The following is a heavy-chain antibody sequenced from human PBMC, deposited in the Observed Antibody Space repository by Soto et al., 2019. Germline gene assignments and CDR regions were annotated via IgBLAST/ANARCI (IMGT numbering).Heavy chain of an antibody. CDR2: IYYSGST. V-gene: IGHV4-31*03. CDR3: ARSHDILTASDVFDI. Sequence: QVQLQESGPGLVKPSQTLSLTCTVSGGSISSDGFYWSWIRQHPGKGLEWIGYIYYSGSTYYHPSLKSRVTISVDTSKNQFPLKLSSVTAADTAVYYCARSHDILTASDVFDIWGQGTMVTVSS. CDR1: GGSISSDGFY. J-gene: IGHJ3*02. D-gene: IGHD3-9*01.